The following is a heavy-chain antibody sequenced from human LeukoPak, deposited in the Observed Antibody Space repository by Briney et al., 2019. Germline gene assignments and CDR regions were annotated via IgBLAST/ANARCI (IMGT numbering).Heavy chain of an antibody. J-gene: IGHJ4*02. CDR1: GFTFSSYA. V-gene: IGHV3-30*04. D-gene: IGHD2-8*01. Sequence: GRSLRLSCAASGFTFSSYAMHWVRQAPGKGLEWVAVISYDGSNKYYADSVKGRFTISRDNSKNTLYLQMNSLRAEDTAVYYCARDLFRWGLMVYAPDYWGQGTLVTVSS. CDR3: ARDLFRWGLMVYAPDY. CDR2: ISYDGSNK.